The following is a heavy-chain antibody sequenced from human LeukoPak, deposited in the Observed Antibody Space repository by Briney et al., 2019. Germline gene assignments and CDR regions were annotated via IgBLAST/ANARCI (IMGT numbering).Heavy chain of an antibody. J-gene: IGHJ1*01. Sequence: PGGSLRLSCAASGFTLSGYAMHWVRQAPGKGLEWVAIISNDGSKKYYADSVKGRLTISRDNSKNTLYLQMNSLRAEDTAVYYCAKVFVTGMSYLPHWGQGTLVIVSS. V-gene: IGHV3-30-3*01. CDR2: ISNDGSKK. CDR3: AKVFVTGMSYLPH. CDR1: GFTLSGYA. D-gene: IGHD2-21*02.